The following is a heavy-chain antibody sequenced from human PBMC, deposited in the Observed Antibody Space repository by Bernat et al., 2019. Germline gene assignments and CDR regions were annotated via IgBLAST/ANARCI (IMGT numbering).Heavy chain of an antibody. CDR1: GFTFSSYS. Sequence: EVQLVESGGGLVKPGGSLRLSCAASGFTFSSYSMNWVHQAPGKGLEWVSYISSSSSYIYYADSVKGRFTISRDNAKNSLYLQMNSLRAEDTAVYYCARAPPGYYFYYFDYWGQGTLVTVSS. CDR2: ISSSSSYI. V-gene: IGHV3-21*05. CDR3: ARAPPGYYFYYFDY. D-gene: IGHD2/OR15-2a*01. J-gene: IGHJ4*02.